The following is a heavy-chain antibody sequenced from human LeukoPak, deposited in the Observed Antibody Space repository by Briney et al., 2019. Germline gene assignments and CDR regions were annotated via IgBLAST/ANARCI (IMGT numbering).Heavy chain of an antibody. D-gene: IGHD3-16*02. Sequence: SETLSLTCTVSGGSISSYYWSWIRQPPGKGLEWIGYIYYSGSTNYNPSLKSRVTISVDTSKNQFSLKLSSVTAADTAVYYCARLVYSDYVWGSYRYYFDYWGQGTLVTVSS. J-gene: IGHJ4*02. CDR1: GGSISSYY. CDR3: ARLVYSDYVWGSYRYYFDY. CDR2: IYYSGST. V-gene: IGHV4-59*08.